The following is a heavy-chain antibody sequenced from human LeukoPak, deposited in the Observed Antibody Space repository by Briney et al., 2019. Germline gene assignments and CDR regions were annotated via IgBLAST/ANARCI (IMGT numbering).Heavy chain of an antibody. J-gene: IGHJ4*02. Sequence: GGSLRLSCAASGFTFSSYSMNWVRQAPGKGLEWVSSIGFTGTYIYYADSVRGRFTISRDNAKNSLYLQMNSLRAEDTAVYYCVRDLLGLPHKYFDSWGQGTLVTVSS. V-gene: IGHV3-21*01. D-gene: IGHD3-16*01. CDR1: GFTFSSYS. CDR3: VRDLLGLPHKYFDS. CDR2: IGFTGTYI.